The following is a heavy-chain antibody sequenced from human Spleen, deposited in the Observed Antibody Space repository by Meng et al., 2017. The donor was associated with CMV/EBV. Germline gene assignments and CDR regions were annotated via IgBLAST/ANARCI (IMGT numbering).Heavy chain of an antibody. CDR1: GYTFNTHS. Sequence: CKASGYTFNTHSINWVRQAPGQGLEWMGWINTYNGNTKFAQKFQGRVTLTTDSPTTTAFMELRSLRSDDTAVYYCARDEANWGFCDLWGRGTLVTVSS. J-gene: IGHJ2*01. V-gene: IGHV1-18*01. D-gene: IGHD7-27*01. CDR2: INTYNGNT. CDR3: ARDEANWGFCDL.